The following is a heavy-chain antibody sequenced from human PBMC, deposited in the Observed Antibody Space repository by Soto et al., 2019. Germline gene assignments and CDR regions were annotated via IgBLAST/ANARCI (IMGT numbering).Heavy chain of an antibody. Sequence: GGSLRLSCAASGFTFSNAWMTWVRQAPGKGLEWVGRIKTKSDDGTTDYAAPVKGRFTISRDDSKNTLYLQMNSLKTEDTAVYYYSTGITLVRGVTHYYFDYWGQGTLVTVSS. CDR3: STGITLVRGVTHYYFDY. V-gene: IGHV3-15*01. D-gene: IGHD3-10*01. CDR1: GFTFSNAW. J-gene: IGHJ4*02. CDR2: IKTKSDDGTT.